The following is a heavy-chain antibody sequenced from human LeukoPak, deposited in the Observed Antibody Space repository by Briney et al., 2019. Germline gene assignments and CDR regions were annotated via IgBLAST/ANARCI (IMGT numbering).Heavy chain of an antibody. CDR2: ISYDGRYT. D-gene: IGHD2-2*03. CDR3: ATPTPGYCSSNSWYNAFNI. Sequence: GGSLRLSCAASGFILNNYGVHWVRQAPGKGLEWVAVISYDGRYTYYADSVKGRFTISRDNARNSVYLQMNSLRAEDTAVYYCATPTPGYCSSNSWYNAFNIWGQGTMVTVSS. J-gene: IGHJ3*02. V-gene: IGHV3-30*03. CDR1: GFILNNYG.